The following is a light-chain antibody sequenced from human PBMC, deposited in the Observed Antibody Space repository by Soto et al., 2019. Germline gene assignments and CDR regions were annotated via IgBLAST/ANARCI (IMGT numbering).Light chain of an antibody. CDR3: QQCGNWPLT. V-gene: IGKV3-11*01. CDR1: KSVSRY. CDR2: DAS. Sequence: MALSQGPFTLSLSQGERASLSCRASKSVSRYLAWYQQKPGQAPRLLIFDASNRATGIPARFSGSGSGTDFTLTISSLEPEDFAVYYCQQCGNWPLTFGQGTRLENK. J-gene: IGKJ5*01.